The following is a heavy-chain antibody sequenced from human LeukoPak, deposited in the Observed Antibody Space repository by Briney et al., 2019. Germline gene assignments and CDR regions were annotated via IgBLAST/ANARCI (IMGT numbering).Heavy chain of an antibody. V-gene: IGHV3-53*01. CDR1: GFTFSTNY. Sequence: GGSLRLSCAASGFTFSTNYMNWVRQAPGKGLEWVSILYSGDTTYYADSVKGRFTISRDNSKNTLYLQMNSLRAEDTAVYYCARVGDHYHWYLDLWGRGTLVTVSS. J-gene: IGHJ2*01. CDR2: LYSGDTT. D-gene: IGHD3-10*01. CDR3: ARVGDHYHWYLDL.